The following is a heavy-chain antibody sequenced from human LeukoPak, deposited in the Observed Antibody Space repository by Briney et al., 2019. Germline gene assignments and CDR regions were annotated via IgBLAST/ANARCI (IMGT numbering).Heavy chain of an antibody. CDR1: GFTFSSYA. V-gene: IGHV3-23*01. CDR2: ISGSGGST. CDR3: ANGWSPDY. D-gene: IGHD2-15*01. J-gene: IGHJ4*02. Sequence: TGGSLRLSCAVSGFTFSSYAMSWVRQAPGKGLEWVSGISGSGGSTYYADSVKGRFTIFRDNSKNTLYLQMNSLRAEDTAVYHCANGWSPDYWGRGTLVTVSS.